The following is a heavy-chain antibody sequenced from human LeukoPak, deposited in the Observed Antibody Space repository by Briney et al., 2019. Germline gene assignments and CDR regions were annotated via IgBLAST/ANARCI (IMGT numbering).Heavy chain of an antibody. CDR3: AKDQGSRWNPQYFQH. V-gene: IGHV3-23*01. J-gene: IGHJ1*01. Sequence: GGSLRLSCAASGFTFSSYAMSWVRQAPGKGLEWVSAISGSGGSTYYADSVKGRFTISRDNSKNTLYLQMNSLRAEDTAVYYCAKDQGSRWNPQYFQHWGQGTLVTVSS. D-gene: IGHD6-13*01. CDR2: ISGSGGST. CDR1: GFTFSSYA.